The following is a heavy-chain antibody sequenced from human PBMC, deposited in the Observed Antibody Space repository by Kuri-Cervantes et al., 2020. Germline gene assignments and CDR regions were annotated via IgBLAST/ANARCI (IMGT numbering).Heavy chain of an antibody. CDR2: IYYSGST. J-gene: IGHJ3*02. V-gene: IGHV4-59*01. D-gene: IGHD4-23*01. Sequence: ESLKISCTVSGGSISSYYWSWIRQPPGKGLEWIGYIYYSGSTNYNPSLKSRVTISVDTSKNQFSLKLSSVTAADTAVYYCARDDYGGNSWAFDIWGQGTMVTVSS. CDR3: ARDDYGGNSWAFDI. CDR1: GGSISSYY.